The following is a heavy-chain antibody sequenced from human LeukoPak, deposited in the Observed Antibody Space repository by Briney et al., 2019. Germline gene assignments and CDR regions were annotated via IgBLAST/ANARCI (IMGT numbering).Heavy chain of an antibody. D-gene: IGHD3-3*01. J-gene: IGHJ4*02. V-gene: IGHV4-59*01. CDR2: VYYSGST. CDR3: ASRSSIWSGYQDTLYYFDS. Sequence: PSETLSLTCTVSGGSISSYYWSWIRQPPGKRLEWIGIVYYSGSTNYNPSLKSRVTISVDTSKNQFSLQLSSVTAADTAVYYCASRSSIWSGYQDTLYYFDSWGQGTLVTVSS. CDR1: GGSISSYY.